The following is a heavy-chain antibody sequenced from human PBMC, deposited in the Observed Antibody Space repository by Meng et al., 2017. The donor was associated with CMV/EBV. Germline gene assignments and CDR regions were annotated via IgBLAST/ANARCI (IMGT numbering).Heavy chain of an antibody. CDR2: ISSSSSYI. Sequence: GGPLRLSCAASGFTFSSYSMNWVRQAPGKGLEWVSSISSSSSYIYYADSVKGRFTIYRDNAKNSRYLQMNSLRAEDTAVYYCARDYGGNSNYYYGMDVWGQGTTVTVSS. V-gene: IGHV3-21*01. D-gene: IGHD4-23*01. CDR3: ARDYGGNSNYYYGMDV. J-gene: IGHJ6*02. CDR1: GFTFSSYS.